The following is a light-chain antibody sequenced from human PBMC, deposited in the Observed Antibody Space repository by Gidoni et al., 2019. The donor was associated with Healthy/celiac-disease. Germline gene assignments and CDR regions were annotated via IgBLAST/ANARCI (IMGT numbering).Light chain of an antibody. CDR3: QQYNNWPLYT. CDR2: GAS. V-gene: IGKV3-15*01. Sequence: EIVMTQSPATLSVSPVERATLSCRASQSVSSNLAWYQQKPGHAPRILIYGASTRATGIPARFSGSGSGTEFTLTISSLQSEDFAVYYCQQYNNWPLYTFGQGTKLEIK. CDR1: QSVSSN. J-gene: IGKJ2*01.